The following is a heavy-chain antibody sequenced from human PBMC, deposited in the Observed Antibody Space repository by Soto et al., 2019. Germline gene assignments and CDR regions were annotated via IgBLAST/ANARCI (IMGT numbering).Heavy chain of an antibody. CDR3: PSRMFYYYMDV. CDR1: GGSISSSSYY. D-gene: IGHD3-10*02. Sequence: SETQCLTYTVSGGSISSSSYYWGWIRQPPGKGLEWIGSIYYSGSTYYNPSLKSRVTISVDTSKNQFSLKLSSVTAADTAVYYCPSRMFYYYMDVWGKGTTVTVSS. V-gene: IGHV4-39*01. J-gene: IGHJ6*03. CDR2: IYYSGST.